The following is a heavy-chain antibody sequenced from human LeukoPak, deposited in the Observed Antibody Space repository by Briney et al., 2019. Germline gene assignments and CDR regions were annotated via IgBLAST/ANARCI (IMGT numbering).Heavy chain of an antibody. CDR2: ISYDGIT. V-gene: IGHV4-59*08. CDR1: GGSINNYN. Sequence: PSETLSLTSTVSGGSINNYNWTWIRPPPGKGLEWIAYISYDGITNYNPSLRSRVTISLDTSKNQFSLKLSSVTAADTAVYYCARLANRPPHRGKWVDSWGQGTLVTVSS. D-gene: IGHD4/OR15-4a*01. J-gene: IGHJ5*01. CDR3: ARLANRPPHRGKWVDS.